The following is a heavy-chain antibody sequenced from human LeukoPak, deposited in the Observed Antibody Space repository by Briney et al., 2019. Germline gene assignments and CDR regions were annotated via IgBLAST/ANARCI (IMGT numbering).Heavy chain of an antibody. Sequence: GGSLRLSCAASGFTLSSYSMNWVRQAPGKGLEWVSFISSSSNYIYYADSVKGRFTISRDNAKNTLYLLLNSLRVEDTALYYCAKAFGTNGYFQLPIDFWGQGTLVTVSS. CDR3: AKAFGTNGYFQLPIDF. CDR1: GFTLSSYS. J-gene: IGHJ4*02. CDR2: ISSSSNYI. D-gene: IGHD2-8*01. V-gene: IGHV3-21*04.